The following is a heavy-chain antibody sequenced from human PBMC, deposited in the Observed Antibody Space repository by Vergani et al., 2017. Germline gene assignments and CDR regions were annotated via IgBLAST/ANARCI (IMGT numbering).Heavy chain of an antibody. CDR3: ARDLFYYASSGYYSGFFDY. CDR2: ISSSSSYI. J-gene: IGHJ4*02. CDR1: GFTFSSYS. D-gene: IGHD3-22*01. Sequence: EVQLVESGGGLVKPGGSLRLSCAASGFTFSSYSMNWVRQAPGKGLEWVSSISSSSSYIYYADSVKGRFTISRDNAQNSLYLQMNSLRAEDTAVYYCARDLFYYASSGYYSGFFDYWGQGPLVTVSS. V-gene: IGHV3-21*01.